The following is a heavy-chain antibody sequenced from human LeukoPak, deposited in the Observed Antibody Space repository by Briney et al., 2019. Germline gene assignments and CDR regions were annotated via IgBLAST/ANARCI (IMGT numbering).Heavy chain of an antibody. J-gene: IGHJ3*02. CDR3: ARPQYCGSNCYHAFEI. CDR2: FSYSGGP. CDR1: GGSINTYY. D-gene: IGHD2-21*01. Sequence: SSETLSLTCAVSGGSINTYYWSWIRQPPGKGLEWIGYFSYSGGPNYNPSLKSRVTISVDTSKNQFSLKLSSVTAADTAVYYCARPQYCGSNCYHAFEIWGQGTLVTVSS. V-gene: IGHV4-59*08.